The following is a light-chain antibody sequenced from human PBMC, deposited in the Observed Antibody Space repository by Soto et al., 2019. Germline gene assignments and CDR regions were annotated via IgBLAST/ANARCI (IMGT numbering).Light chain of an antibody. CDR3: SSYAGDNKYVL. Sequence: QSALTQPPSASGSPGQSVTISCTGTSSDVGGYNYVSWYQQHSGKAPKLMIYEVNKRPSGVPDRFSGSKSGNTASLTVSGLQAEDEADYHCSSYAGDNKYVLFGGGTQLTVL. J-gene: IGLJ2*01. V-gene: IGLV2-8*01. CDR1: SSDVGGYNY. CDR2: EVN.